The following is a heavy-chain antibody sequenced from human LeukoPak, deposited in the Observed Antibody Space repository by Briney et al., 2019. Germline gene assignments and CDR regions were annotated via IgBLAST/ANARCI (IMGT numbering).Heavy chain of an antibody. CDR1: GDSITSHYY. CDR2: MYYSGST. J-gene: IGHJ4*02. D-gene: IGHD3-16*01. CDR3: AREQILGPIDY. Sequence: SETLSLTCTVSGDSITSHYYWGWVRQPPGKGLEWIAIMYYSGSTYYNPSLKSRVTMSVDTSRNQLSLKLSSVTAADMAVYYCAREQILGPIDYWGQGTLVTVSS. V-gene: IGHV4-38-2*02.